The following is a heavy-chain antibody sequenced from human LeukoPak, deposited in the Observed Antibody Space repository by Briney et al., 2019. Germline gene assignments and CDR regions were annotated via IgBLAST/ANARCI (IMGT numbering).Heavy chain of an antibody. CDR1: GGTFSSYA. J-gene: IGHJ5*02. D-gene: IGHD2-2*01. CDR3: ARGGLGPAAQGWFDP. Sequence: ASVKVSCKASGGTFSSYAISWVRQAPGQGLEWMGRIIPIFGTANYAQKFQGRVTITTDESTSTAYMELSSLRSGDTAVYYCARGGLGPAAQGWFDPWGQGTLVTVSS. V-gene: IGHV1-69*05. CDR2: IIPIFGTA.